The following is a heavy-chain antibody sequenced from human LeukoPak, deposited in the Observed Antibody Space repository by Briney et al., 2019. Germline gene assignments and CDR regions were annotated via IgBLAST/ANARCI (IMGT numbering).Heavy chain of an antibody. J-gene: IGHJ4*02. CDR3: AKDLAYSGYEPLDY. Sequence: GGSLRLSCAASGFTFSSYEMNWVRQAPGKGLEWVSYISSSGSTIYYADSVKGRFTISRDNAKNSLYLQMNSLRAEDTAVYYCAKDLAYSGYEPLDYWGQGTLVTVSS. D-gene: IGHD5-12*01. CDR2: ISSSGSTI. CDR1: GFTFSSYE. V-gene: IGHV3-48*03.